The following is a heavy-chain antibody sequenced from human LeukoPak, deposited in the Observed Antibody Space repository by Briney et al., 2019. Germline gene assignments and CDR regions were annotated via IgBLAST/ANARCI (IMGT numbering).Heavy chain of an antibody. CDR1: GFSVNDDH. Sequence: GGSLTLSCEASGFSVNDDHMTWFRQAPGKGLQWVSVLYKGGSTHYADSVKARFSISRDTSKNTVFLHMKSLRVEDTAVYYCAREVLGYSYGDNWFDPWGQGSLVTVSS. J-gene: IGHJ5*02. CDR3: AREVLGYSYGDNWFDP. V-gene: IGHV3-66*01. D-gene: IGHD5-18*01. CDR2: LYKGGST.